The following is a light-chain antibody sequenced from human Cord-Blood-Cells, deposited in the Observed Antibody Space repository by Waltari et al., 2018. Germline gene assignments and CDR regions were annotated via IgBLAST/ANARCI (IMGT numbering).Light chain of an antibody. Sequence: QSALTQPRSVSGSPGQSVTISCTGTSSDVGGYNYVPWYQHPPGQTPKLMFYDVSNRPSGVPDRFSGSKSGNTASLTISGLQAEDEADYYCCSYAGSYTLGVFGGGTKLTVL. CDR3: CSYAGSYTLGV. J-gene: IGLJ3*02. V-gene: IGLV2-11*01. CDR1: SSDVGGYNY. CDR2: DVS.